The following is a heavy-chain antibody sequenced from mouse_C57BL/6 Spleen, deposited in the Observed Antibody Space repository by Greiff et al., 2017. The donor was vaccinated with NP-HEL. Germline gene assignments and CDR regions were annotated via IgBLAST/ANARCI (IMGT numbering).Heavy chain of an antibody. CDR3: AKNPDGYYYAMDD. CDR1: GFSLTSYG. V-gene: IGHV2-5*01. D-gene: IGHD2-3*01. Sequence: QVQLQQSGPGLVQPSQSLSITCTVSGFSLTSYGVHWVRQSPGKGLEWLGVIWRGGSTDYNAAFMSRLSITKDNSKSQVFFKMNSLQADDTAIYYCAKNPDGYYYAMDDWGQGTSVTVSS. J-gene: IGHJ4*01. CDR2: IWRGGST.